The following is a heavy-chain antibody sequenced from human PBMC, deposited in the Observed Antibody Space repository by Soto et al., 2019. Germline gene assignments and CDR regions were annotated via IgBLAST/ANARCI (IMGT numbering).Heavy chain of an antibody. Sequence: TGGSLRLSCSASGFTLSSYDMHWVRQAPGKGLEYVSGVSRKGNNIYYADSVKGRFTISRDTFKDTLFLQMTSLRAEDTAVYYCVKEEIVVVGGFDHWGQGTLVTVSS. D-gene: IGHD1-26*01. CDR2: VSRKGNNI. J-gene: IGHJ4*02. CDR1: GFTLSSYD. V-gene: IGHV3-64D*06. CDR3: VKEEIVVVGGFDH.